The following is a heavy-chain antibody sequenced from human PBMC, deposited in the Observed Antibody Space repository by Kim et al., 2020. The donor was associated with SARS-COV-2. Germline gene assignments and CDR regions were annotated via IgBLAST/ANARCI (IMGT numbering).Heavy chain of an antibody. J-gene: IGHJ4*02. CDR2: ICPSENT. CDR3: ARGLGDGYKCNY. V-gene: IGHV4-4*07. D-gene: IGHD5-12*01. Sequence: SETLSLTFTVSGGSIRSYCWSWIRQPPGKGLEGSGRICPSENTNYNPSLTRRVTISAHTSKNQFSLKLNSVTAADTGVYYCARGLGDGYKCNYWGQGTLVTVSA. CDR1: GGSIRSYC.